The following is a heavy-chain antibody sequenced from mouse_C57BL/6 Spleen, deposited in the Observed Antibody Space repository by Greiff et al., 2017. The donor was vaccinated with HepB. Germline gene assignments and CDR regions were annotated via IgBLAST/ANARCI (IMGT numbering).Heavy chain of an antibody. CDR2: ISYSGST. J-gene: IGHJ2*01. CDR1: GYSITSGYD. D-gene: IGHD2-3*01. CDR3: ARDRDGYFLFDY. Sequence: EVQLVESGPGMVKPSQSLSLTCTVTGYSITSGYDWHWIRHFPGNKLEWMGYISYSGSTNYNPSLKSRISITHDTSKNHFFLKLNSVTTEDTATYYCARDRDGYFLFDYWGQGTTLTVSS. V-gene: IGHV3-1*01.